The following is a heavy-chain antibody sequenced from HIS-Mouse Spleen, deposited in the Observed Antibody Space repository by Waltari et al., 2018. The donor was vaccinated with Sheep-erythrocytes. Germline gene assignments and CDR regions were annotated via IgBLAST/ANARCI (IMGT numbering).Heavy chain of an antibody. CDR2: IYSGVST. Sequence: EVQLVESGGGLIQPGGSLRLSCAASGFTVSSNYMSWVRQAPGKGLGWAVVIYSGVSTYYADSVKGRFTISRDNSKNTLYLQMNSLRAEDTAVYYCARGHPDYGDYDAFDIWGQGTMVTVSS. D-gene: IGHD4-17*01. J-gene: IGHJ3*02. V-gene: IGHV3-53*01. CDR1: GFTVSSNY. CDR3: ARGHPDYGDYDAFDI.